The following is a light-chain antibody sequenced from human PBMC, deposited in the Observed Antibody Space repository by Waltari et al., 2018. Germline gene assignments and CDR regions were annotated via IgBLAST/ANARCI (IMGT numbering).Light chain of an antibody. CDR1: SSDVGGNNY. CDR2: EVN. J-gene: IGLJ2*01. V-gene: IGLV2-8*01. CDR3: SSYTRSSTWV. Sequence: QSVLTQPPSASGSPGQSVTISCTGTSSDVGGNNYVSWYQQHPGQAPKLMIYEVNKRPSGVPDRSAGSKSGNTASLTVAGLQAEDEADYYCSSYTRSSTWVFGGGTKLTVL.